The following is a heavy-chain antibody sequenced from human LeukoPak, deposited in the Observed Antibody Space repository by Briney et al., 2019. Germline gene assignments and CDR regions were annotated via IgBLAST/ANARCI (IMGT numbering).Heavy chain of an antibody. CDR1: GGSISISNYY. J-gene: IGHJ4*02. CDR2: INHSGST. D-gene: IGHD3-10*01. V-gene: IGHV4-39*07. CDR3: ARRTPGRYYGSGSYSGERY. Sequence: SETLTLTCTVSGGSISISNYYWGWIRQPPGKGLEWIGEINHSGSTNYNPSLKSRVTISVDTSKNQFSLKLSSVTAADTAVYYCARRTPGRYYGSGSYSGERYWGQGTLVTVSS.